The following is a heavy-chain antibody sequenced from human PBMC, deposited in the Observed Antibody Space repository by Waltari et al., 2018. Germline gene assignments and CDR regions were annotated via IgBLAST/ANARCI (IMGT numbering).Heavy chain of an antibody. CDR3: AGGRRWLQLLY. V-gene: IGHV4-34*01. CDR2: VNHSGDT. J-gene: IGHJ4*02. Sequence: QVQLQQSGAGVVKPSETLSLTCAVSGGSFSSYFWIWVRQPPGKGLEWIGEVNHSGDTSYNPSLKSRVTLSVDTSKKHVSLRMTSVSAADTAVYFCAGGRRWLQLLYWGQGTPVPVSS. CDR1: GGSFSSYF. D-gene: IGHD5-12*01.